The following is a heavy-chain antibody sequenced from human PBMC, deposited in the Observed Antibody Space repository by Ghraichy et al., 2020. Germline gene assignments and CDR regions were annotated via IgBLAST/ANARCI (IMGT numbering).Heavy chain of an antibody. J-gene: IGHJ4*02. CDR1: GFTFSSYS. Sequence: GESLNISCAASGFTFSSYSMNWVRQAPGKGLECISYISSSSSSIYYADSVKGRFTISRDNAKNSLFLQMNNLRAEDTAVYYCARDSDGSGWRPFNYWGQGTLVTVSS. CDR2: ISSSSSSI. CDR3: ARDSDGSGWRPFNY. D-gene: IGHD6-19*01. V-gene: IGHV3-48*01.